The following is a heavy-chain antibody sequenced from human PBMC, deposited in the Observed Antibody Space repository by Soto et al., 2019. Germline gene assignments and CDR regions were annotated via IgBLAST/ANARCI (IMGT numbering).Heavy chain of an antibody. Sequence: ASVKVSCKASGYTFTSYDIHWVRQATGRGPEWMGWMNTNSGNTGYAQKFQGRVTMTRNTSISIAYMELSSLSSEDTAVYYCARSQIFRRGAARKRKYYYYYMDVWGKWTRVTDSS. CDR1: GYTFTSYD. CDR3: ARSQIFRRGAARKRKYYYYYMDV. V-gene: IGHV1-8*01. J-gene: IGHJ6*03. CDR2: MNTNSGNT. D-gene: IGHD6-6*01.